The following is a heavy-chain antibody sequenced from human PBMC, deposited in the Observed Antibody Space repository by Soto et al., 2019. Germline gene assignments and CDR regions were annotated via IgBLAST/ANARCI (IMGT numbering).Heavy chain of an antibody. V-gene: IGHV1-18*01. Sequence: ASVKVSCKASGYTFTSYGISWVRQAPGQGLEWMGWISAYNGNTNNAQKFQGRVTMTRDTSTSTVYMELSALIPDDTAVYYCARSLLDEYSSSWRSAYYGMDVWGQGTTVTVSS. J-gene: IGHJ6*02. CDR3: ARSLLDEYSSSWRSAYYGMDV. CDR1: GYTFTSYG. CDR2: ISAYNGNT. D-gene: IGHD6-13*01.